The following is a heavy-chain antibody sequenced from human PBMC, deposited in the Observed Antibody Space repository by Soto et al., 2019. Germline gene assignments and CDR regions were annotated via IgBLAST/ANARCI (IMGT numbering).Heavy chain of an antibody. D-gene: IGHD4-17*01. CDR1: RFAFSSYA. V-gene: IGHV3-30*18. CDR3: AQGTTVTPWRYLDL. CDR2: ISYDGGYE. J-gene: IGHJ2*01. Sequence: QEQLVESGGGVVQPGTSLRLSCAASRFAFSSYAMHWVRQAPGKGLEWLAVISYDGGYENYADSLKGRFTVSRDNSKNTLWLQINSLRPEDTALYDCAQGTTVTPWRYLDLWGQGTLVTVSS.